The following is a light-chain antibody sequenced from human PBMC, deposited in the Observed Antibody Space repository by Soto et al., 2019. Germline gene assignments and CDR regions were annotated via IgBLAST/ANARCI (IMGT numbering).Light chain of an antibody. CDR2: GAS. V-gene: IGKV3-20*01. CDR3: NQDGNAPWA. J-gene: IGKJ1*01. Sequence: EIVLTQSPGTLSLSPGERATLSCRASQSVSSSYLAWYQQKPGQAPRLLIYGASSRATGIPDRFSCSGSGTDFTLTISVLEPEDFAVYYCNQDGNAPWAFGQGTKVEIK. CDR1: QSVSSSY.